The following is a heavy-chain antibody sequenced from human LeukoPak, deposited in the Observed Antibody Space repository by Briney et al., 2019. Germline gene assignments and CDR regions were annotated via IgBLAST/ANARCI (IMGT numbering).Heavy chain of an antibody. J-gene: IGHJ3*02. D-gene: IGHD3/OR15-3a*01. CDR1: GASISSYY. CDR2: IHYSGSA. Sequence: ASETLSLTCTVSGASISSYYWSWIRQPPGKGLEWIGYIHYSGSARNNPSLKSRVTISVDTSKNQFSLKLTSVTAADTAVYYCARHLDWDSGGDAFDIWGQGTMVTVSS. V-gene: IGHV4-59*08. CDR3: ARHLDWDSGGDAFDI.